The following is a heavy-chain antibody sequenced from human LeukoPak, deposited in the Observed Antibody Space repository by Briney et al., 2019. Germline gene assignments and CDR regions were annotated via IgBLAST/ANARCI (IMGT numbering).Heavy chain of an antibody. Sequence: SGGSLRLSCAASGFTFSSYEMNWVRQAPGKGLEWVSYISSSGSTIYYADSVKGRFTISRDNSKNTLYLQMNSLGVEDTAVYYCAKGTFDWSFPLYFDSWGQGILVTVSS. CDR3: AKGTFDWSFPLYFDS. CDR1: GFTFSSYE. V-gene: IGHV3-48*03. J-gene: IGHJ4*02. D-gene: IGHD3-9*01. CDR2: ISSSGSTI.